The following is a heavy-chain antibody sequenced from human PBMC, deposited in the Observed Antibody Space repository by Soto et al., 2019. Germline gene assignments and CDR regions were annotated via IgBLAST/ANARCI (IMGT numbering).Heavy chain of an antibody. J-gene: IGHJ4*02. CDR3: AHRRGGTFDY. CDR1: GFSLTTSGEA. V-gene: IGHV2-5*01. CDR2: IYWNDEI. D-gene: IGHD1-26*01. Sequence: QITLKESGPTLVKPTQTLTLTCTFSGFSLTTSGEAVGWIRQPPGKALEWLALIYWNDEIHYSPSLNSRLTISKDTSKHQVVLTVTNMDPVDTATYYCAHRRGGTFDYWGQGTLVTVSA.